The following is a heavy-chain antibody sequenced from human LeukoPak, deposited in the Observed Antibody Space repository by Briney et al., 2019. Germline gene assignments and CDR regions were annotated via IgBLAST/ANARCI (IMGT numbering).Heavy chain of an antibody. J-gene: IGHJ4*02. D-gene: IGHD1-26*01. CDR2: ISYDGSNK. CDR1: GFTFSSYA. Sequence: GRSLRLSCAASGFTFSSYAMHWVRQAPGKGLEWVAVISYDGSNKYYADSVKGRFTISRDNSKNTLYLQMNSPRAEDTAVYYCARTWEEYYFDYWGQGTLVTVSS. V-gene: IGHV3-30*04. CDR3: ARTWEEYYFDY.